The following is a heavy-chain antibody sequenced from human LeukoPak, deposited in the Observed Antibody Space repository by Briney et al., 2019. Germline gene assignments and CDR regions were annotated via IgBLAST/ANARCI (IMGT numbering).Heavy chain of an antibody. Sequence: SETLSLTCAVYGGSFSGYYWSWIRQPPGKGLEWIGYIYYSGSTYYNPSLKSRVTISVDTSKNQFSLKLSSVTAADTAVYYCAGDPTGPIDYWGQGTLVTVSS. CDR3: AGDPTGPIDY. V-gene: IGHV4-34*09. CDR1: GGSFSGYY. D-gene: IGHD1-14*01. CDR2: IYYSGST. J-gene: IGHJ4*02.